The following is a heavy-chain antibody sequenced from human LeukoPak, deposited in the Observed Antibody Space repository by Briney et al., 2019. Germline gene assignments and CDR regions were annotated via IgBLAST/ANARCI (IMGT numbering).Heavy chain of an antibody. CDR3: AKAVASGRSFDY. Sequence: GGSLRLSCAASGFTFSTYAISWVRQAPGKGLGWVSTISGSGAFIYYADSVKGRFTISRDNSKNTLSLQMNSLRAEDTALYYCAKAVASGRSFDYWGQGALVTVSS. V-gene: IGHV3-23*01. D-gene: IGHD6-19*01. CDR2: ISGSGAFI. CDR1: GFTFSTYA. J-gene: IGHJ4*02.